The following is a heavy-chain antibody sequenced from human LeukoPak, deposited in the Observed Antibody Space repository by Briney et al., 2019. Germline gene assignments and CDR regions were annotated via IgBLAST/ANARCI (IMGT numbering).Heavy chain of an antibody. D-gene: IGHD2-15*01. J-gene: IGHJ4*02. Sequence: ASVKVSCKASGYTFTSYAMHWVRQAPGERLEWMGWINAGNGNTKYSQKFQGRVTITRDTSASTAYMDLSSLRSEDTAVYYCARDRDVVVVAALDYWGQGTLVTVSS. CDR1: GYTFTSYA. CDR3: ARDRDVVVVAALDY. V-gene: IGHV1-3*01. CDR2: INAGNGNT.